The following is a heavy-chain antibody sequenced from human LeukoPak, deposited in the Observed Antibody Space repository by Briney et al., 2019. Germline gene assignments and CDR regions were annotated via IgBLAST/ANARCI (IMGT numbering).Heavy chain of an antibody. CDR3: ARERIYYDSSGYFVY. Sequence: GSSVTVSCKASGGTFSSYAISWVRQAPGQGLEWMGRIIPILGIANYAQKFQGRVTITADKSTSTAYMELSSLRSEDTAVYYCARERIYYDSSGYFVYWGQGTLVTVSS. J-gene: IGHJ4*02. CDR1: GGTFSSYA. D-gene: IGHD3-22*01. CDR2: IIPILGIA. V-gene: IGHV1-69*04.